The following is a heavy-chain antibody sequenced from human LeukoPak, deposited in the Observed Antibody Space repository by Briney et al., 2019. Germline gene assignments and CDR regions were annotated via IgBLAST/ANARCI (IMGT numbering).Heavy chain of an antibody. J-gene: IGHJ3*02. CDR1: GGSISSYY. D-gene: IGHD3-22*01. Sequence: SETLSLTCTVSGGSISSYYWSWIRQPPGKGQEWIGYIYYSGSTNYNPTLKSRVTISVDTSKNQFSLKLSSVTAADTAVYYCARVAYYYDSSGYLGAFDIWGQGTMVTVSS. CDR3: ARVAYYYDSSGYLGAFDI. CDR2: IYYSGST. V-gene: IGHV4-59*01.